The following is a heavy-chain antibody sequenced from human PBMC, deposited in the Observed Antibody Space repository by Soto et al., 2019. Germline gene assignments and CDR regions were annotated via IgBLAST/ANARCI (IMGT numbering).Heavy chain of an antibody. CDR1: AITFSSNS. D-gene: IGHD6-13*01. J-gene: IGHJ6*02. Sequence: PGGSLRLSCAASAITFSSNSMNWVRQAPGKGQEWVSSISTSSSYIYYADSVKGRFTSSIYNAKNSLYLHMNSLRAEDTAVYYCARDRERDRSSGYYYGMAVWGQATTDTVCS. V-gene: IGHV3-21*01. CDR3: ARDRERDRSSGYYYGMAV. CDR2: ISTSSSYI.